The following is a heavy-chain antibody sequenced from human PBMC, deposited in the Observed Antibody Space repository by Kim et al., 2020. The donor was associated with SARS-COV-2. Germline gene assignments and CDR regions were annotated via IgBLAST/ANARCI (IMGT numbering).Heavy chain of an antibody. V-gene: IGHV1-46*01. Sequence: ASVKVSCKASGYTFTTYYMHWVRQAPGQGLEWMGVINPSGGRTSYAQKFQGRVIMTRDTSTSTVYMELSSLTSEDTAVYYCAREVSGRRNDDLGLWGPGTSHGDGGMTCITTTTSTGMGQREMSSVATAVSAVAWCVRDLGGCCRDFWGQGTPITVSS. CDR1: GYTFTTYY. J-gene: IGHJ4*02. CDR2: INPSGGRT. D-gene: IGHD1-26*01. CDR3: AREVSGRRNDDLGLWGPGTSHGDGGMTCITTTTSTGMGQREMSSVATAVSAVAWCVRDLGGCCRDF.